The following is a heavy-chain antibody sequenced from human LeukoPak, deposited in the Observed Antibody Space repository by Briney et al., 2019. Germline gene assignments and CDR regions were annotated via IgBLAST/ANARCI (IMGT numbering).Heavy chain of an antibody. D-gene: IGHD1-26*01. J-gene: IGHJ4*02. CDR2: ISGSGGST. CDR3: AKDPPRGVAIDY. V-gene: IGHV3-23*01. Sequence: AGGSLRLSCAASGFTFSSYGMSWVRQAQGKGLEWVSAISGSGGSTYYADSVKGRFAISRDNSKNTLYLQMNSLRAEDTAVYYCAKDPPRGVAIDYWGQGTLVTVSS. CDR1: GFTFSSYG.